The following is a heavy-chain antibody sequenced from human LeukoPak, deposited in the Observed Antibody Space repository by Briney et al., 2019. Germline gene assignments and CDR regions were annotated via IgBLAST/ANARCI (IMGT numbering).Heavy chain of an antibody. CDR1: GFTFSSYA. CDR2: ISGSGGST. V-gene: IGHV3-23*01. J-gene: IGHJ6*03. D-gene: IGHD4-17*01. CDR3: ARHDYGDCPPRGVDYYYYYYMDV. Sequence: RSLRLSCAASGFTFSSYAMSWVRQAPGKGLEWVSAISGSGGSTYYADSVKGRFTISRDNSKNTLYLQMNSLRAEDTAVYYCARHDYGDCPPRGVDYYYYYYMDVWGKGTTVTVSS.